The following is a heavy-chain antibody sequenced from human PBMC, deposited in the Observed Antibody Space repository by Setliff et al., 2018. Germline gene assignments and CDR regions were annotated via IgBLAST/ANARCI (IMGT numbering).Heavy chain of an antibody. CDR2: ISGSGAGT. CDR1: GFPFSSYA. D-gene: IGHD2-8*01. Sequence: GGSLRLSCAASGFPFSSYAMNWVRQAPGKGLEWVSAISGSGAGTKHADSVTGRFTISRDNSLNTLYLQMNSLRAEDTAVYYCAKNPSRVYATRFDYWGQGTLVTVSS. J-gene: IGHJ4*02. CDR3: AKNPSRVYATRFDY. V-gene: IGHV3-23*01.